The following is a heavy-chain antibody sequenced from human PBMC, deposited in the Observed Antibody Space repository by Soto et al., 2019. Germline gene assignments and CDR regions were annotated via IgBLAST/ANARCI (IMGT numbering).Heavy chain of an antibody. J-gene: IGHJ4*02. V-gene: IGHV4-34*01. D-gene: IGHD6-6*01. CDR1: GGSFSGYC. CDR2: INHSGST. Sequence: SETLSLTCAVYGGSFSGYCWSWIRQPPGKGLEWIGEINHSGSTNYNPSLKSRVTISVDTSKNQFSLKLSSVTAADTAVYYCARGRYSSSSPEDYWGQGTLVTVSS. CDR3: ARGRYSSSSPEDY.